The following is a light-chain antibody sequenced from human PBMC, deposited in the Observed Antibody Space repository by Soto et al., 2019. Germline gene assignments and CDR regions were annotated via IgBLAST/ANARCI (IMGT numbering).Light chain of an antibody. Sequence: QSVLTQPPSVSGSPGQRVTIPCAWISSSFGAVYEVSWYKQHPGAAPTLVIFNNLNRPSGVPERISGSESGTSASLVISGLQAEDEADYYCQSCDSSLRVYVFGSGTKVTVL. J-gene: IGLJ1*01. V-gene: IGLV1-40*01. CDR1: SSSFGAVYE. CDR2: NNL. CDR3: QSCDSSLRVYV.